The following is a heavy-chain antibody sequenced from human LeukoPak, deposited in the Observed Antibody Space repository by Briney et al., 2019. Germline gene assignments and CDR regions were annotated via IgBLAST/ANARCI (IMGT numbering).Heavy chain of an antibody. D-gene: IGHD3-3*01. V-gene: IGHV4-59*11. CDR3: ARDIGSTAIYYDFWSGYSVGWFDP. CDR2: IYYSGST. Sequence: PSETLSRTCTVSAASISSHYWSWIRQPPGKGLEWSGYIYYSGSTNYNPSLKSRVTISVDTSKNQFSLKRSSVTAADTAVYYCARDIGSTAIYYDFWSGYSVGWFDPWGQGTLVTVSS. CDR1: AASISSHY. J-gene: IGHJ5*02.